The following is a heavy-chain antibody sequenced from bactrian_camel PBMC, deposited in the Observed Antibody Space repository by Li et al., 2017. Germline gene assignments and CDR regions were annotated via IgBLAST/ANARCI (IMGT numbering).Heavy chain of an antibody. D-gene: IGHD2*01. CDR2: MSKGTGAT. CDR1: GAARSIEC. V-gene: IGHV3-3*01. CDR3: VRRYLSDGGSWRASDFGF. J-gene: IGHJ6*01. Sequence: QVQLVESGGGSAQAGGSLRLSCAASGAARSIECMGWFRQVTGKGREGVAAMSKGTGATDYADSVKGRFTISHDNAKNTVYLQMNSLVPEDTAVYYCVRRYLSDGGSWRASDFGFWGQGTQVTVS.